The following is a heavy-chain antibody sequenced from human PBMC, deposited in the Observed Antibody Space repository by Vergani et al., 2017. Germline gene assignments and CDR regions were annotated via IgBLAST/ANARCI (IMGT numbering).Heavy chain of an antibody. D-gene: IGHD1-26*01. J-gene: IGHJ6*02. CDR1: GFTFDDYA. V-gene: IGHV3-9*01. Sequence: EVQLVESGGGLVQPGRSLRLSCAASGFTFDDYAMHWVRQAPGKGLEWVSGISWNSGSIGYADSVKGRFTISRDNAKNSLYLQMNTLRAEDTSVYYCTRDILGSRIDGMDVWGQGTTVTVSS. CDR2: ISWNSGSI. CDR3: TRDILGSRIDGMDV.